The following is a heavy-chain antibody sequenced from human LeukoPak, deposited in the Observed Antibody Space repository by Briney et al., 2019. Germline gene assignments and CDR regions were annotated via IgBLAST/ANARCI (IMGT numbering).Heavy chain of an antibody. CDR3: ASTWGSVDYFDY. D-gene: IGHD3-16*01. Sequence: GGSLRLSCAASGFTFSSYWMSWVRQAPGKGLEWVANIKQDGSEKYYVDSVKGRFTISRDNAKNSLYLQMSSLRAEDTAVYYCASTWGSVDYFDYWGQGTLVTVSS. V-gene: IGHV3-7*03. CDR2: IKQDGSEK. J-gene: IGHJ4*02. CDR1: GFTFSSYW.